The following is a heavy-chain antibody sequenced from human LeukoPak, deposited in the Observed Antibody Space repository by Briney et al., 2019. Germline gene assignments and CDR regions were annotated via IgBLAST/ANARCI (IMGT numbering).Heavy chain of an antibody. CDR3: ARVPLKDIVVVDWYFDL. V-gene: IGHV4-59*01. CDR1: GGSMNNYY. Sequence: PSETLSLTCTVSGGSMNNYYWTWIRQPPGKGLEWIGYIYYSGSTNYNPSLKSRVTISIDTSKSQFSLKLSSVTAADTAVYYCARVPLKDIVVVDWYFDLWGRGTLVTVSS. J-gene: IGHJ2*01. D-gene: IGHD2-2*01. CDR2: IYYSGST.